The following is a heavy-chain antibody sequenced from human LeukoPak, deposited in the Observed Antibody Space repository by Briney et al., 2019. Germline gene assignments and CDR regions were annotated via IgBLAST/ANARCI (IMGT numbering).Heavy chain of an antibody. D-gene: IGHD3-10*01. CDR2: IWYDGSNK. J-gene: IGHJ6*02. V-gene: IGHV3-33*01. CDR1: GFTFSSYG. CDR3: ARDLRPGSGSYYESDGMDV. Sequence: GGSLRLSCAASGFTFSSYGIHWVRQAPGKGLEWVAVIWYDGSNKYYADSVKGRFTFSRDNSKNTLYLQMNSLRAEDTAVYYCARDLRPGSGSYYESDGMDVWGQGTTVTVSS.